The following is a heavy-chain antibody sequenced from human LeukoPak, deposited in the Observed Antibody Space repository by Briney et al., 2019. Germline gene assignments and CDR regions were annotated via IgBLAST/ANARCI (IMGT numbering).Heavy chain of an antibody. CDR1: GFAFNTYS. D-gene: IGHD2-8*01. CDR3: AREKYCTPTDCLHGRFYFDY. Sequence: GGSLRLSCAASGFAFNTYSMHWVRQAPGKGLEWVAVISSDGSSEYYTDSAKGRFTISRDYSKNTLYLQMNSLRAEDTAVYYCAREKYCTPTDCLHGRFYFDYWGQGTLVSVSS. J-gene: IGHJ4*02. CDR2: ISSDGSSE. V-gene: IGHV3-30*04.